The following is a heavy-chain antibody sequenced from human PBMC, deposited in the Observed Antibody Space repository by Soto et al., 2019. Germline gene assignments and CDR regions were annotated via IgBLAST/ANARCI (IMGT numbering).Heavy chain of an antibody. D-gene: IGHD3-3*01. Sequence: GGSLRLSCAASGFTFSDYYMSWIRQAPGKGLEWVSYISSSGSTIYYADSVKGRFTISRDNAKNSLYLQMNSLRAEDTAVYYCASLPTVRFLEWLGYYYYMDVWGKGTTVTVSS. V-gene: IGHV3-11*01. CDR2: ISSSGSTI. CDR1: GFTFSDYY. CDR3: ASLPTVRFLEWLGYYYYMDV. J-gene: IGHJ6*03.